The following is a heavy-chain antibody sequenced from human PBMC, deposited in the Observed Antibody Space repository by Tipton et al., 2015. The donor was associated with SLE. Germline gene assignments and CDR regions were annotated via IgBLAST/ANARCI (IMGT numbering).Heavy chain of an antibody. Sequence: LRLSCTVSGGSISSGSYYWSWFRQPAGKGLEWIGYIYTSGSTNYNPSLKSRVTISVDTSKNQFSLKLSSVTATDTAVYYCARSIRGNWYFDLWGRGTLVTVSS. V-gene: IGHV4-61*09. CDR3: ARSIRGNWYFDL. CDR1: GGSISSGSYY. D-gene: IGHD3-16*01. CDR2: IYTSGST. J-gene: IGHJ2*01.